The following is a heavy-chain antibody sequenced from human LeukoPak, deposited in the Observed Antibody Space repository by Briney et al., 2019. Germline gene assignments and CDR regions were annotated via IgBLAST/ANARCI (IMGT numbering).Heavy chain of an antibody. Sequence: SETLSLTCTVSGASIRSGDYYWSWIRQPPGKGLEWIGYIYDSGSTNYNPSLKSRVTISVDTSKNQFSLKLSSVTAADTAVYYCARVGSYYDFWSGYYSPHFDYWGQGTLVTVSS. CDR3: ARVGSYYDFWSGYYSPHFDY. CDR2: IYDSGST. J-gene: IGHJ4*02. V-gene: IGHV4-30-4*01. D-gene: IGHD3-3*01. CDR1: GASIRSGDYY.